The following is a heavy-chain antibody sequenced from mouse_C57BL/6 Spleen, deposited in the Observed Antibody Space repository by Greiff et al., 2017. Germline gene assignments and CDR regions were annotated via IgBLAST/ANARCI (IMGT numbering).Heavy chain of an antibody. V-gene: IGHV5-4*01. Sequence: EVKLMESGGGLVKPGGSLKLSCAASGFTFSSYAMSWVRQTPEKRLEWVATISDGGSYTYYPDNVKGRFTISRDNAKNNLYLQMSHLKSEDTAMXYCAREGDGYGAMDYWGQGTSVTVSS. CDR3: AREGDGYGAMDY. J-gene: IGHJ4*01. CDR2: ISDGGSYT. D-gene: IGHD2-2*01. CDR1: GFTFSSYA.